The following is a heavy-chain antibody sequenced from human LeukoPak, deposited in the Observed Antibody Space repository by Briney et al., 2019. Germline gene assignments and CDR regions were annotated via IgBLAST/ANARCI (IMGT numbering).Heavy chain of an antibody. CDR2: INHSGST. D-gene: IGHD3-10*01. CDR3: ARGPQYYYGSGSYYF. Sequence: SQTLSLTCAVYGGSFSGYYWSWIRQPPGKGLEWIGEINHSGSTNYNPSLKSRVTISVDTSKNQFSLKLSSVTAADTAVYYCARGPQYYYGSGSYYFWGQGTLVTVSS. J-gene: IGHJ4*02. CDR1: GGSFSGYY. V-gene: IGHV4-34*01.